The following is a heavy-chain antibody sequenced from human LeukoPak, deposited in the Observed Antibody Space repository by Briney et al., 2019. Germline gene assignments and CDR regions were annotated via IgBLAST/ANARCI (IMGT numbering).Heavy chain of an antibody. CDR3: VKGYCSSISCYGDY. V-gene: IGHV3-64D*09. D-gene: IGHD2-2*01. CDR1: GFTFSSYA. CDR2: ISSNGGST. Sequence: GGSLRLSCSASGFTFSSYAMHWVRQAPGKGLEYVSAISSNGGSTYYADSVKERFTISRDNAENTLYLQVSRLRAADTAVYYCVKGYCSSISCYGDYWGQGTLVTVSS. J-gene: IGHJ4*02.